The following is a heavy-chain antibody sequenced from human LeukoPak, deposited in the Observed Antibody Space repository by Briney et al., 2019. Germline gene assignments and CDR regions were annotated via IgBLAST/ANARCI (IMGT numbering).Heavy chain of an antibody. CDR1: GFTHSNHW. J-gene: IGHJ6*03. Sequence: GGSLRLSCAASGFTHSNHWVTWVRQAPGKGLEWVANIKQEGSEKYYVDSVKGRFTISRDNAKNSLYLQMNSLRAEDTALYYCARGRDCSGGSCHKNYYMDVWGKGTTVTVSS. CDR3: ARGRDCSGGSCHKNYYMDV. CDR2: IKQEGSEK. V-gene: IGHV3-7*03. D-gene: IGHD2-15*01.